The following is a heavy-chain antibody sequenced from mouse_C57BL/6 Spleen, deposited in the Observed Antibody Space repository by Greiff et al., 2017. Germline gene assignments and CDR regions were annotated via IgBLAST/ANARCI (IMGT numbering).Heavy chain of an antibody. Sequence: VQLQQSGAELVKPGASVKISCKASGYAFSSYWMNWVKQRPGKGLEWIGQIYPGDGDTNYNGKFKGKATLTVDTSSSTAYMQLSSLTSEDSAVYYCARNYYDYDIWSFDVWGTGTTVTVSS. J-gene: IGHJ1*03. V-gene: IGHV1-80*01. CDR3: ARNYYDYDIWSFDV. CDR2: IYPGDGDT. D-gene: IGHD2-4*01. CDR1: GYAFSSYW.